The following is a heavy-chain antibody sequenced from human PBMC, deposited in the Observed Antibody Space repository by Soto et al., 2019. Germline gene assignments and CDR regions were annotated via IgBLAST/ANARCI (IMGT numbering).Heavy chain of an antibody. CDR1: GGSISSSSYY. D-gene: IGHD2-2*01. CDR3: ARLAHLPWYKLLDDYYFDY. Sequence: SETLSLTCTVSGGSISSSSYYWGWIRQPPGKGLGWIGSIYYSGSTYYNPSLKSRVTISVDTSKNQFSLKLSSVTAADTAVYYCARLAHLPWYKLLDDYYFDYWGQGTLVNVSS. CDR2: IYYSGST. V-gene: IGHV4-39*01. J-gene: IGHJ4*02.